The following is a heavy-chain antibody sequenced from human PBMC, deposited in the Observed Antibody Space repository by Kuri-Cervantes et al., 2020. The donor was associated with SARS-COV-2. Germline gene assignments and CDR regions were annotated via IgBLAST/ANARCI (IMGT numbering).Heavy chain of an antibody. D-gene: IGHD3-3*01. J-gene: IGHJ4*02. CDR2: IKQDGSEK. V-gene: IGHV3-7*01. CDR1: GFTFSSYW. Sequence: GESLKISCAASGFTFSSYWMSWVRQAPGKGLEGVANIKQDGSEKYYVDSVKGRFTISRDNAKNSLYLQMNSLRAEDPAVYYCARDHNDFWSGYYPLDYWGQGTLVTVSS. CDR3: ARDHNDFWSGYYPLDY.